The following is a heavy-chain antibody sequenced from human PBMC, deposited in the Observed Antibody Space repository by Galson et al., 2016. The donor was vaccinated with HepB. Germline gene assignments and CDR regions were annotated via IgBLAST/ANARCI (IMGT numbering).Heavy chain of an antibody. CDR1: GFTFSSYA. CDR2: ISGSGGST. V-gene: IGHV3-23*01. J-gene: IGHJ4*02. Sequence: SLRLSCAASGFTFSSYAMHWVRQAPGKGLEWVSAISGSGGSTYYADSVKGRFTISRDNSKNMVYLQMNSLRAEDTAVYYCAKGYGVFDYWGQGTLVTVSS. CDR3: AKGYGVFDY. D-gene: IGHD4-17*01.